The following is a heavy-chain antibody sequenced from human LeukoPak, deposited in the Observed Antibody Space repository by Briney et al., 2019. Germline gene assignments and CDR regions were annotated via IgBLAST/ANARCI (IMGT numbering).Heavy chain of an antibody. CDR3: TRAPMF. Sequence: GASVKVSCKASGYTFTGYYLHWVRQAPGQGLEWMGCINPKSGGTIYAQKFQGRVTMTRDSSISIACMEVSGLTSDDTAMYYCTRAPMFWGQGTLVTVSS. D-gene: IGHD3-10*02. CDR1: GYTFTGYY. J-gene: IGHJ4*02. V-gene: IGHV1-2*02. CDR2: INPKSGGT.